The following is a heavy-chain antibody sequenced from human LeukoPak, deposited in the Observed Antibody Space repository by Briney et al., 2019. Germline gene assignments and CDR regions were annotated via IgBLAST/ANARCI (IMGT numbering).Heavy chain of an antibody. V-gene: IGHV3-21*01. J-gene: IGHJ6*02. CDR2: ISIISSGYI. CDR1: GFSFSSYS. CDR3: ARDLLRGVRELVGGRYYYGMDV. D-gene: IGHD3-10*01. Sequence: GGALTLPCPASGFSFSSYSMNWLRQAPRRGLEGVSSISIISSGYIYYADSLKGRFTISRDNAKTSLYLQMNSLRAEDTAVYYCARDLLRGVRELVGGRYYYGMDVWGQGTTVTVSS.